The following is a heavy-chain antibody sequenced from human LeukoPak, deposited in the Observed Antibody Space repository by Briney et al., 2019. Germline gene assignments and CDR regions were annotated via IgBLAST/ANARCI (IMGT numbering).Heavy chain of an antibody. CDR2: INPNSGGT. CDR3: AREWDVDTTMGNWFDP. J-gene: IGHJ5*02. V-gene: IGHV1-2*04. Sequence: ASVKVSCKASGYTFTGYYIHWVRQAPGQGLEWMGWINPNSGGTNYAQKFQGWVTMTRDTSISTAYMELNRLRSDDTAVYYCAREWDVDTTMGNWFDPWGQGTLVTVSS. CDR1: GYTFTGYY. D-gene: IGHD5-18*01.